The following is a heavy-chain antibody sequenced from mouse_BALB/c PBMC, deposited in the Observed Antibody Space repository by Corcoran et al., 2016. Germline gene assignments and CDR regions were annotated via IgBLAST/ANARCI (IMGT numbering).Heavy chain of an antibody. V-gene: IGHV14-3*02. CDR3: ANWDWYFDV. D-gene: IGHD4-1*01. Sequence: EVQLQQSGAELVKPGASVKLSCTASGFNIKDTYMHWVKQRPEQGLEWIGRIDPANGNTKYDPKFQGKATITADTSSNTAYLQLSSLISEDTAVYYCANWDWYFDVWGAGTTVTVSS. CDR1: GFNIKDTY. J-gene: IGHJ1*01. CDR2: IDPANGNT.